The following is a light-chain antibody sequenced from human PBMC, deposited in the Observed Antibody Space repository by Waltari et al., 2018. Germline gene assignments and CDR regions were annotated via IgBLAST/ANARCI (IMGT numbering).Light chain of an antibody. CDR3: AAWDDSLSGLV. Sequence: QSVLTQPPSASGTPGQRVTISCSGSSSNIGSNYVYWYQQLPGTAPKLLIYKNNRRPARLPDRFSGSKSGTSASLASSGLRSEDEADYYCAAWDDSLSGLVFGGGTKLTVL. V-gene: IGLV1-47*01. CDR1: SSNIGSNY. J-gene: IGLJ2*01. CDR2: KNN.